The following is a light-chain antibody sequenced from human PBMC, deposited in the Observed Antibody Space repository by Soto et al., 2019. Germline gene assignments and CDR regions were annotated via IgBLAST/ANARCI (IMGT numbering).Light chain of an antibody. CDR2: DVS. J-gene: IGLJ2*01. Sequence: QSALTQPASVSGSPGQSVTISCTGTTSDVGGYNYVSWYQHHPGKAPKLIIYDVSNRPSGLSDRFSGSKSGNTAYLTISGLQAEDEADYYCSSYTSSSTLIFGGGTKLTVL. CDR3: SSYTSSSTLI. V-gene: IGLV2-14*03. CDR1: TSDVGGYNY.